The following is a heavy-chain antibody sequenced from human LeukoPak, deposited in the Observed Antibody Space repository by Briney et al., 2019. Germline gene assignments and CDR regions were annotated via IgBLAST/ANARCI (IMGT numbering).Heavy chain of an antibody. V-gene: IGHV3-15*01. J-gene: IGHJ4*02. CDR1: GFTFSNAW. D-gene: IGHD7-27*01. CDR3: TTGNWGSFSY. CDR2: IKSKTDGGTT. Sequence: KTGGSLRLSCAASGFTFSNAWMNWVRQAPGKGLEWVGRIKSKTDGGTTDYAAPVKGRFTISRDDSKHTLYLQVNSLKTEDTALYYCTTGNWGSFSYWDQGTLVTVSS.